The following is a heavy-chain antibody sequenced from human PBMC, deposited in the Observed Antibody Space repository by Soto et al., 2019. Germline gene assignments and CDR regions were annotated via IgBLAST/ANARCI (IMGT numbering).Heavy chain of an antibody. V-gene: IGHV4-59*01. CDR3: ARDSYSSGQFDY. J-gene: IGHJ4*02. Sequence: SETLSLTCTVSGGSISSYYLSWIRQPPGKGLEWIGYIYYSGSTNSNPSLKSRVTISVDTSKNQLSLKVSSVTAADTAVYYCARDSYSSGQFDYWGQGTLVT. CDR1: GGSISSYY. D-gene: IGHD6-19*01. CDR2: IYYSGST.